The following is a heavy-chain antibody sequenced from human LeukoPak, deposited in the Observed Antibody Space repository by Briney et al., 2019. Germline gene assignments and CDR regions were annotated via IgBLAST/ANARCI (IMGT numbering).Heavy chain of an antibody. CDR1: GYTFTSYD. Sequence: ASVKVSCKASGYTFTSYDINWVRQATGQGLEWMGWMNPNSGNTRYAQKFQGRVTMTRNTSKSTAYMELSSLRSEDTAVYYCARGSILTGLFDYWGQGTLVTVSS. J-gene: IGHJ4*02. V-gene: IGHV1-8*01. CDR2: MNPNSGNT. D-gene: IGHD3-9*01. CDR3: ARGSILTGLFDY.